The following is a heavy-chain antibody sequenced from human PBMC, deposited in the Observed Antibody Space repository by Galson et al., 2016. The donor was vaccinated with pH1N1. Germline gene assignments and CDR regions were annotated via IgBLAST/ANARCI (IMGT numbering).Heavy chain of an antibody. V-gene: IGHV3-74*01. D-gene: IGHD1-1*01. J-gene: IGHJ6*02. Sequence: LRLSCAASGFPFSSHWFYWVRQAPGKGLVWVSRIKSDASKIYYADFVRGRFTISRDNAKDTVFLEMNSLRVEDTAVYYCARGLLSENDVGMDVWGQGTTVIVSS. CDR3: ARGLLSENDVGMDV. CDR1: GFPFSSHW. CDR2: IKSDASKI.